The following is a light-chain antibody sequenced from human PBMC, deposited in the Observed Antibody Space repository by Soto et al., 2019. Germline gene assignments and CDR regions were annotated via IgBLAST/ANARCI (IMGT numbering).Light chain of an antibody. V-gene: IGKV3-15*01. Sequence: IVVTQSPATLSVSPGERVTLSCRASQSVSSSLAWYQQRTGQPPRLLIYDTSTRAAGIAARFSGSGSGTEFTLTISSLQSEDSAVYYCQQYVHWPPRAFGRGTTVEIK. CDR1: QSVSSS. CDR2: DTS. J-gene: IGKJ1*01. CDR3: QQYVHWPPRA.